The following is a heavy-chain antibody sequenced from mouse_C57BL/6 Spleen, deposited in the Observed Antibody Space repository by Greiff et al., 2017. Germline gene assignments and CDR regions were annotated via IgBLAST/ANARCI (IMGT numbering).Heavy chain of an antibody. D-gene: IGHD2-4*01. J-gene: IGHJ2*01. V-gene: IGHV1-15*01. CDR1: GYTFTDYE. Sequence: QVQLQQSGAELVRPGASVTLSCTASGYTFTDYEMHWVKQTPVHGLEWIGAIDPEPGGTAYNQKFKGKAILTADKSSSPAYMVLRSLTSEISAVYYCTNYDYAYYIDYWGQGTTLTVSS. CDR2: IDPEPGGT. CDR3: TNYDYAYYIDY.